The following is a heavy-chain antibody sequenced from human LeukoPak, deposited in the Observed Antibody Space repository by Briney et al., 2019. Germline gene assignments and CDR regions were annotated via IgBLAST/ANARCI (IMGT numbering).Heavy chain of an antibody. J-gene: IGHJ4*02. D-gene: IGHD4-17*01. Sequence: SVKVSCKASGGTFSSYAISWVRQAPGQGLEWMGGIIPIFGTTNYAQKFQDRVTITADKSTSTAYMELSSLRSEDTAVYYCARYWRDDYGDYERNDYWGQGTLVTVSS. CDR1: GGTFSSYA. CDR2: IIPIFGTT. V-gene: IGHV1-69*06. CDR3: ARYWRDDYGDYERNDY.